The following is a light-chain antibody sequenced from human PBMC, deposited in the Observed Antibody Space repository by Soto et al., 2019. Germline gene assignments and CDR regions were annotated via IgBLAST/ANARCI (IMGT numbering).Light chain of an antibody. J-gene: IGKJ1*01. CDR3: QQYNSYSGT. V-gene: IGKV1-5*03. CDR1: QSISSS. Sequence: DIQMTQSPSTVSASVLDVVTITFLASQSISSSLAWYQQKPGKAPKLLIYKASTLKSGVPSRFSGSGSGTEFTLTISSLQPDDFATYYCQQYNSYSGTFGQGTKVDI. CDR2: KAS.